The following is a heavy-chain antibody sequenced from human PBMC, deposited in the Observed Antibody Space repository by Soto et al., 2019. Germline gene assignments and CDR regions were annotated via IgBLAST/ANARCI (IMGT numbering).Heavy chain of an antibody. CDR1: RFTFSSYT. D-gene: IGHD2-2*01. CDR2: ISSSRSYI. J-gene: IGHJ4*02. CDR3: ARGWGGGLIVVVPAGFDY. V-gene: IGHV3-21*01. Sequence: GGSLRLSCAASRFTFSSYTMNWVRQAPGKGLEWVSSISSSRSYIYYADSVKGRFTISRDNAKNSLFLQMNSLRAEDTAVYFCARGWGGGLIVVVPAGFDYWGQGTLVTVSS.